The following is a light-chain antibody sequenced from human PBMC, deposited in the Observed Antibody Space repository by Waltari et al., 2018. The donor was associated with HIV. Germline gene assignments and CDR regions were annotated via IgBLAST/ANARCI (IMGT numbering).Light chain of an antibody. CDR3: ATWDDNLSGWV. CDR1: NSNIGNNY. Sequence: QSVLTQPPSASATPGQRVTISCSGTNSNIGNNYVYWYPQLPGTAPKVLIYRNNYRPSGVPDRFSGSKSGTSASLAISGLRSEDEADYYCATWDDNLSGWVFGGGTKLTVL. V-gene: IGLV1-47*01. J-gene: IGLJ3*02. CDR2: RNN.